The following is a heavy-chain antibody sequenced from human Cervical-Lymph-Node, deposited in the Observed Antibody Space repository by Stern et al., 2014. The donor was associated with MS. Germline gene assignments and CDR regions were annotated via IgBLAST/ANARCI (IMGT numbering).Heavy chain of an antibody. V-gene: IGHV1-18*01. D-gene: IGHD6-19*01. CDR3: ARDDYSSGWYGGWFDP. Sequence: DQLVESGAEVKKPGASVKVSCKASGYTFTSYGISWVRQAPGQGLAWMGWISAYNGNTNYAQKLQGRVTMTTDTSTSTAYMELRSLRSDDTAVYYCARDDYSSGWYGGWFDPWGQGTLVTVSS. CDR2: ISAYNGNT. CDR1: GYTFTSYG. J-gene: IGHJ5*02.